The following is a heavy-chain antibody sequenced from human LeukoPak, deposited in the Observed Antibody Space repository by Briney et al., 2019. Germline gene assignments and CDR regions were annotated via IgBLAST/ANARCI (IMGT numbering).Heavy chain of an antibody. V-gene: IGHV3-53*01. CDR3: VRNSGELGA. CDR2: IYSGGST. Sequence: VWSLRLSCAASGFTVSNNYMSWVRRAAGKGLEWVALIYSGGSTYYADSVKGRFTTSRDNSKNTLHLQMNSLRAEDTAVYYCVRNSGELGAWGQGTLVTVSS. J-gene: IGHJ5*02. D-gene: IGHD2-21*01. CDR1: GFTVSNNY.